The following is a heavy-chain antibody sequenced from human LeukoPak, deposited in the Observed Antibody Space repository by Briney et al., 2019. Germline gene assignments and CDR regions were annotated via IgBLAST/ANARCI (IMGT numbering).Heavy chain of an antibody. CDR1: GFSFSAYD. Sequence: GGSLRLSCAVSGFSFSAYDMSWIRQAPGKGLEWVSLMYSGGNTYYADSVKGRFTISRDSSKNTLYLQMNSLRAEDTAVYYCARALYYFDYWGQGTLVTVSS. CDR3: ARALYYFDY. CDR2: MYSGGNT. V-gene: IGHV3-66*01. J-gene: IGHJ4*02.